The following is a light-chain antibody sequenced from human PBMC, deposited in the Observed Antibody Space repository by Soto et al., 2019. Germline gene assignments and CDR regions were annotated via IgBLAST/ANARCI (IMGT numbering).Light chain of an antibody. CDR1: QSIASY. J-gene: IGKJ2*01. Sequence: DIPMTQSPSSLSASVGDRITITCRASQSIASYLNWYQHKPGKAPKLLIYAASSLQSGVQSRFGGSASVTHFTLTISSLQPEDCATYYFPQSYNTPYTFGQGTKLEIK. V-gene: IGKV1-39*01. CDR2: AAS. CDR3: PQSYNTPYT.